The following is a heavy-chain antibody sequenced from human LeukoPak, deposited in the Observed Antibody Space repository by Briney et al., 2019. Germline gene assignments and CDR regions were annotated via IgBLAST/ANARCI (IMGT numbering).Heavy chain of an antibody. D-gene: IGHD6-13*01. J-gene: IGHJ4*02. Sequence: GGSLRLSCAASGFTFSGSAMHWVRQASGKGLEWVGRIRSKANSYATAYAASVKGRFTISRDDSKNTAYLQMNSLKTEDTAVYYCTRHEYSSSWYTDYWGQGTLVTVSS. CDR1: GFTFSGSA. CDR2: IRSKANSYAT. V-gene: IGHV3-73*01. CDR3: TRHEYSSSWYTDY.